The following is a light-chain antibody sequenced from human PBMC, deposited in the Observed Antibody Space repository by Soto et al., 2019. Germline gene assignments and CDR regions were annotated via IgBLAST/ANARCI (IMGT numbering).Light chain of an antibody. Sequence: QSVLTQPASLSGSPGQSITISCTGTISDVGGYNYVSWSQQHPGKAPKLMIYEVSNRPSGVSNRFSGSKSGNTASLTISGLQAEDEADYYCSSYTTTNTYVFGTGTKVTVL. CDR1: ISDVGGYNY. CDR2: EVS. J-gene: IGLJ1*01. V-gene: IGLV2-14*01. CDR3: SSYTTTNTYV.